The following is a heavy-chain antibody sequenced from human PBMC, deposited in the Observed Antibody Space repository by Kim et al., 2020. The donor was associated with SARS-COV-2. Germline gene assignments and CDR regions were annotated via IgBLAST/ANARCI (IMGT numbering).Heavy chain of an antibody. CDR3: RCPSWQLVRDDY. J-gene: IGHJ4*02. V-gene: IGHV3-30-3*01. CDR1: GFTFSSYA. D-gene: IGHD6-6*01. Sequence: GGSLRLSCAASGFTFSSYAMHWVRQAPGKGLEWVAVISYDGSNKYYADSVKGRFTISRDNSKNTLYLQMNSLRAEDTAVYYCRCPSWQLVRDDYWGQGTLVTVSS. CDR2: ISYDGSNK.